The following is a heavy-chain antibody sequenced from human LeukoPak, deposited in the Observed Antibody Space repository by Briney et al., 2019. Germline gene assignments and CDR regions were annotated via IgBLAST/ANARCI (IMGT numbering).Heavy chain of an antibody. CDR1: GGSFSGYY. V-gene: IGHV4-34*01. J-gene: IGHJ4*02. D-gene: IGHD5-18*01. Sequence: SETLSLTCAVYGGSFSGYYWSWIRQPPGKGLEWIGEINHSGSTYYNPSLRSRVTISVDTSKNQFSLKLSSVTATDTAVYYCARRGDTALAGGYFDYWGQGTLVTVSS. CDR3: ARRGDTALAGGYFDY. CDR2: INHSGST.